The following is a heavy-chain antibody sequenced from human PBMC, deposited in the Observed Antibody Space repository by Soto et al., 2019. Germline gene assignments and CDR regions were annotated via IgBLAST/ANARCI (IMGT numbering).Heavy chain of an antibody. J-gene: IGHJ4*02. CDR2: ISWNSGSI. V-gene: IGHV3-9*01. Sequence: DVQLVESGGGLVQPGRSLRLSCAASGFTFDDYAMHWVRQAPGKGLEWVSGISWNSGSIGYADSVKGRFTISRDNAKNSLYLQMNSLRAEDTALYYCAKVDDYFDYWGQGTLVTVSS. D-gene: IGHD2-2*03. CDR1: GFTFDDYA. CDR3: AKVDDYFDY.